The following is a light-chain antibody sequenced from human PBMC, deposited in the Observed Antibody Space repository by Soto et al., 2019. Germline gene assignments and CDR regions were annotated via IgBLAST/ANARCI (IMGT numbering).Light chain of an antibody. CDR3: QQYNIFSYT. V-gene: IGKV1-5*03. CDR1: QTISDW. CDR2: KAS. J-gene: IGKJ2*01. Sequence: DIQMTQSPSTLSASVGDRVTITCRASQTISDWLAWYQQKPGKAPKVLIYKASTLASVFPSRFSGGGSVTEFTLTISSLQPDDFATYCCQQYNIFSYTFGQGTTLEIK.